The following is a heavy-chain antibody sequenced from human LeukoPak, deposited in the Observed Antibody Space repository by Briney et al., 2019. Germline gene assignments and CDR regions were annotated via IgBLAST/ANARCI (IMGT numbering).Heavy chain of an antibody. CDR1: GGSISSYY. CDR3: ARAGRGYCSGGSCQRPYYFDY. CDR2: IYYSRST. V-gene: IGHV4-59*01. D-gene: IGHD2-15*01. Sequence: PSETLSLTCTVSGGSISSYYWSWIRQPPGKGLEWIGYIYYSRSTNYNPSLKSRVTISVDTSKNQFSLKLSSVTAADTAVYYCARAGRGYCSGGSCQRPYYFDYWGQGTLVTVSS. J-gene: IGHJ4*02.